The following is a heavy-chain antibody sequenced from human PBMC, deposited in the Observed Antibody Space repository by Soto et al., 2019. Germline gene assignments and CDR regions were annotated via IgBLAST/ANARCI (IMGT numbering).Heavy chain of an antibody. V-gene: IGHV4-31*03. D-gene: IGHD5-18*01. CDR3: ARSGYSYGPNPLLY. CDR1: GGSISSGGYY. J-gene: IGHJ4*02. Sequence: QVQLQESGPGLVKPSQTLSLTCTVSGGSISSGGYYWSWIRQHPGKGLEWIGYIYYSGSTYYNPSPTRRVTIXVXTXXTQFSLTLSSVTAADTAVYYCARSGYSYGPNPLLYWGQGTLVTVSS. CDR2: IYYSGST.